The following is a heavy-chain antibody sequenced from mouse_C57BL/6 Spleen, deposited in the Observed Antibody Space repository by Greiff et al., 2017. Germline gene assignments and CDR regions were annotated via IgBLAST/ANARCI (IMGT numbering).Heavy chain of an antibody. V-gene: IGHV1-74*01. J-gene: IGHJ4*01. Sequence: VQLQQPGAELVKPGASVKVSCKASGYTFTSYWMHWVKQRPGQGLEWIGRIHPSDSDTNYNQKFKGNATLTVDKSSRTAYMQLSSLTSEDSAVYYCAINYSNFYAMDYWGQGTSVTVSS. CDR1: GYTFTSYW. CDR2: IHPSDSDT. D-gene: IGHD2-5*01. CDR3: AINYSNFYAMDY.